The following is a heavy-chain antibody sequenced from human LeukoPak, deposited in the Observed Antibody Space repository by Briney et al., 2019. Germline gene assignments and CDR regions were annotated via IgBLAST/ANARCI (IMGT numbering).Heavy chain of an antibody. V-gene: IGHV1-2*02. J-gene: IGHJ5*02. CDR2: INPNSGGT. CDR1: GYTFTGYY. CDR3: ARGRGDLIAARPWFEP. D-gene: IGHD6-6*01. Sequence: GASVKVSCKASGYTFTGYYMHWVRQAPGQGLEWMGWINPNSGGTNYAQKFQGRVTMTRDTSISTAYMELSRLRSDDTAVYYCARGRGDLIAARPWFEPWGQGNLVTVSS.